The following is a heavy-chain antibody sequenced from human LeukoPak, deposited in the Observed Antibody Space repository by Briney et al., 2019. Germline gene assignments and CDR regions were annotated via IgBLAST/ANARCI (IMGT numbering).Heavy chain of an antibody. CDR1: GGSISSGGYS. CDR2: IYYSGST. CDR3: ARTKYYYDSKFEDY. V-gene: IGHV4-30-4*07. J-gene: IGHJ4*02. Sequence: RPSETLSLTCAVSGGSISSGGYSWSWIRQPPGKGLEWIGYIYYSGSTYYNPSLKSRVTISVDTSKNQFSLKLSSVTAADTAVYYCARTKYYYDSKFEDYWGQGTLVTVSS. D-gene: IGHD3-22*01.